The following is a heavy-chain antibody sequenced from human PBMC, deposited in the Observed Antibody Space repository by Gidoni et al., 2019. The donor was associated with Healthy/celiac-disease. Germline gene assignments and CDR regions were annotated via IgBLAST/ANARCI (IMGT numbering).Heavy chain of an antibody. V-gene: IGHV1-46*01. CDR3: AREPYVTTVVTGGFDP. D-gene: IGHD4-17*01. Sequence: QVQLVQSGAEVKKPGASVKVSCTASGYTFTSYYMHWVRQAPGQGLEWMGIINPSGGSTSYEQKFQGRGTMTRDTSTSTVYMELSSLRSEDTAVYYCAREPYVTTVVTGGFDPWGQGTLVTVSS. CDR2: INPSGGST. J-gene: IGHJ5*02. CDR1: GYTFTSYY.